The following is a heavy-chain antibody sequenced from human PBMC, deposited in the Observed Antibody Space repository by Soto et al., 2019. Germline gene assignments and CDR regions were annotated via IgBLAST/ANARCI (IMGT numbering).Heavy chain of an antibody. CDR3: ARHGNTVTTGYYYGMDV. D-gene: IGHD4-17*01. V-gene: IGHV4-39*01. J-gene: IGHJ6*02. CDR1: GASISSINYY. Sequence: SETLSLTCTVSGASISSINYYWGWIRQPPGRGLEWIGTMYYSGRTYYNPSLKSRVTTSVDTSKNQFSLKLSAVTATDTAVYYCARHGNTVTTGYYYGMDVWGQGTTVTVSS. CDR2: MYYSGRT.